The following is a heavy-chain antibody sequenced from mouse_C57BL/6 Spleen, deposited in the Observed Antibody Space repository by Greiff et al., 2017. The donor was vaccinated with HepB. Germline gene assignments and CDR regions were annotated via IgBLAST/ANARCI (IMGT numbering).Heavy chain of an antibody. CDR3: AILLPSRQRENYFDY. V-gene: IGHV1-58*01. Sequence: EVKLQESGAELVRPGSSVKMSCKTSGYTFTSYGINWVKQRPGQGLEWIGYIYIGNGYTEYNEKFKGKATLTSDTSSSTAYMQLSSLTSEDSAIYFWAILLPSRQRENYFDYWGQGTTLTVSS. J-gene: IGHJ2*01. CDR1: GYTFTSYG. CDR2: IYIGNGYT. D-gene: IGHD1-1*01.